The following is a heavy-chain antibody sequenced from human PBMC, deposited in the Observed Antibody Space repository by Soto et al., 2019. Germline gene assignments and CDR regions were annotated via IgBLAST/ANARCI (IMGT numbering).Heavy chain of an antibody. V-gene: IGHV3-53*01. CDR1: ELTLSSNY. CDR2: IYSDGRT. CDR3: ARAYGAGSYFCDY. J-gene: IGHJ4*02. Sequence: EVRIVESGGGLIQPGGSLRLSCAASELTLSSNYMTWVRQAPGKGLEWVSLIYSDGRTYHADSVKGRFTISRDDFRNTVYLQMNSLRAEDTAVYYCARAYGAGSYFCDYWGQGTPVTVSS. D-gene: IGHD3-10*01.